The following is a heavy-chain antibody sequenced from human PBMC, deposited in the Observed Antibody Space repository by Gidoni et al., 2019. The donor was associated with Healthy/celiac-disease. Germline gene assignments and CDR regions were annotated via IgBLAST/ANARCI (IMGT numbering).Heavy chain of an antibody. Sequence: QVQLVQSGAEVKKPGASVKVSCKASGYTFTGYYMHWVRQAPGQGLEWMGWINPNSGGTNYAQKFQGRVTMTRDTSISTAYMELSRLRSDDTAVYYCARDRPGYCSGGSCPKIYGMDVWGQGTTVTVSS. D-gene: IGHD2-15*01. J-gene: IGHJ6*02. CDR1: GYTFTGYY. CDR3: ARDRPGYCSGGSCPKIYGMDV. V-gene: IGHV1-2*02. CDR2: INPNSGGT.